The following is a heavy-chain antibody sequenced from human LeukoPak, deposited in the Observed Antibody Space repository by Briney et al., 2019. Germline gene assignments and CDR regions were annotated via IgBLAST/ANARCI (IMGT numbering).Heavy chain of an antibody. CDR2: ISAYNGNT. D-gene: IGHD6-19*01. CDR1: RYTFTSYG. Sequence: ASVKVSCKASRYTFTSYGISWVRQAPGQGLEWMGWISAYNGNTNYAQKLQDRVTLTTDTSTSTAYMELRNLRSDDTAMYYCARDLYPFNSGWYSPFDFWGQGTLVTVSS. V-gene: IGHV1-18*01. J-gene: IGHJ4*02. CDR3: ARDLYPFNSGWYSPFDF.